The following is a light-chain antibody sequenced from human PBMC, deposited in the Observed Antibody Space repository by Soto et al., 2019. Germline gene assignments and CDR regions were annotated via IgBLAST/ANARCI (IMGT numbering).Light chain of an antibody. J-gene: IGKJ3*01. CDR1: QSIRTY. Sequence: DIQMTQSPSSLSASVGDRVTITCRASQSIRTYLNWYQQKPGKAPRLLIYAASNLQSGVPSRFSAFGSGTDFTLTISSLQPDDFATYFCQQSDSSPFTFGPGTRLDI. CDR3: QQSDSSPFT. CDR2: AAS. V-gene: IGKV1-39*01.